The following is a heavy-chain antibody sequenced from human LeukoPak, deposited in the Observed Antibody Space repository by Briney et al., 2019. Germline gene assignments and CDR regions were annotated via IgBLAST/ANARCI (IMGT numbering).Heavy chain of an antibody. CDR1: GGSISSGSYY. CDR3: ARVTTGGYYNC. V-gene: IGHV4-61*02. J-gene: IGHJ4*02. CDR2: IYTSGST. Sequence: SQTLSLTCTVSGGSISSGSYYWSWIRQPAGKGLEWIGRIYTSGSTNYNPSLKSRVTISVDTSKNQFSLKLSSVTAADTAVYYCARVTTGGYYNCWGQGTLVTVSS. D-gene: IGHD3-22*01.